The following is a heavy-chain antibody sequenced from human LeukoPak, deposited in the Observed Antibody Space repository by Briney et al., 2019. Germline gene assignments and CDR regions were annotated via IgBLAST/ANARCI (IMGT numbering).Heavy chain of an antibody. D-gene: IGHD1-26*01. J-gene: IGHJ3*02. CDR3: TKRDSDNHYSEIDVFDI. CDR2: IIGSGDST. CDR1: GFTFSSYA. V-gene: IGHV3-23*01. Sequence: PGGSLRLSCAASGFTFSSYAMSWVRQAPGKGPEWVSGIIGSGDSTYYIDSVKGRFTISRDNSKNALDLQMNSLRAEDTAVYYCTKRDSDNHYSEIDVFDIWGQGTMVTVSS.